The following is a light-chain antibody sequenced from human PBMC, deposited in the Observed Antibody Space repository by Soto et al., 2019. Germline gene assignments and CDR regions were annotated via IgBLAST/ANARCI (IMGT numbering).Light chain of an antibody. V-gene: IGKV3-20*01. J-gene: IGKJ1*01. CDR3: QQYGSLSWT. CDR1: QNLDSNY. Sequence: EIVLTQSPGTLSLSPGERATLSCRASQNLDSNYLAWYQQKPGQAPRIIIFGASGRATGIPDRFSGSGSGTDFTLTISRLEPEDFAVYYCQQYGSLSWTFGQGTKVDIK. CDR2: GAS.